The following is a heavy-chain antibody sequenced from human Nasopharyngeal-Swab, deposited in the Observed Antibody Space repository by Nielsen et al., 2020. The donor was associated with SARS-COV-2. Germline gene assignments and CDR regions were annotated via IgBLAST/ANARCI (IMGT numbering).Heavy chain of an antibody. J-gene: IGHJ6*03. CDR3: ARNDNGLVIWYYYYMDV. CDR2: IGTGGGRA. CDR1: GFNFRHYA. D-gene: IGHD2-15*01. V-gene: IGHV3-23*03. Sequence: GGSLRLSCTASGFNFRHYAMSWVRLAPGKGSEWVSGIGTGGGRADYADSVKGRFTISRDNSKNTLYLQLNSLRVEDTAVYYCARNDNGLVIWYYYYMDVWGKGTTVTVTS.